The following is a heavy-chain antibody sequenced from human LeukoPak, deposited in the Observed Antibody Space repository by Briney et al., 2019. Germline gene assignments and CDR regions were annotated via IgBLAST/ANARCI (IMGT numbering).Heavy chain of an antibody. J-gene: IGHJ4*02. CDR3: ARDSPYCGGACYVFDY. V-gene: IGHV3-21*01. CDR2: ISSSSSYI. D-gene: IGHD2-21*01. Sequence: PGGSLRLSCAASGFTFSSYSMNWVRQAPGKGLEWVSSISSSSSYIYYADSVKGRFTISRDNAKNSLYLQMNSLRAEDTAVYYCARDSPYCGGACYVFDYWGQGTLVTVSS. CDR1: GFTFSSYS.